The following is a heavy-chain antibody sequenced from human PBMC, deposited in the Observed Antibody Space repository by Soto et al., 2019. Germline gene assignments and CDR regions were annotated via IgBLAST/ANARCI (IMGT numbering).Heavy chain of an antibody. J-gene: IGHJ4*02. V-gene: IGHV1-69*13. CDR3: ARAYSSSWYYYFDY. Sequence: SVKVSCKASGGTFSSYAISWVRRAPGQGLEWMGGIIPIFGTAHHAQKFQGRATITADESTSTAYMALSSLRSEDTAVYYCARAYSSSWYYYFDYWGQGILVTVSS. CDR2: IIPIFGTA. CDR1: GGTFSSYA. D-gene: IGHD6-13*01.